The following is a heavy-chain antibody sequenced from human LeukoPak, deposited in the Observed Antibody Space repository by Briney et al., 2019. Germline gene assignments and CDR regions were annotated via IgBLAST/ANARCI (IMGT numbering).Heavy chain of an antibody. V-gene: IGHV4-34*01. D-gene: IGHD5-12*01. CDR2: INHSGST. CDR1: GGSFSGYY. J-gene: IGHJ4*02. CDR3: AGRGYSGNDLIDS. Sequence: PSETLSLTCAVYGGSFSGYYWSWIRQPPGKGLEWIGEINHSGSTNYNPSLKSRVTISVDTSKNQSSLKVISVTAADTAVYYCAGRGYSGNDLIDSWGQGTLVTVSS.